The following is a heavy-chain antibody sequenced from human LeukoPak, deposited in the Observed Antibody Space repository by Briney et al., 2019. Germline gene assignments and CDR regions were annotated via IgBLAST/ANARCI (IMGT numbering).Heavy chain of an antibody. CDR1: GYTFTSYG. D-gene: IGHD2-15*01. CDR2: ISAYNGNT. J-gene: IGHJ4*02. V-gene: IGHV1-18*01. Sequence: ASVKVSCTASGYTFTSYGISWVRQAPGQGLEWMGWISAYNGNTNYAQKLQGRVTMTTDTSTSTAYMELRSLRSDDTAVYYCARDHCSPGTCLGGHWGQGTLVTVSS. CDR3: ARDHCSPGTCLGGH.